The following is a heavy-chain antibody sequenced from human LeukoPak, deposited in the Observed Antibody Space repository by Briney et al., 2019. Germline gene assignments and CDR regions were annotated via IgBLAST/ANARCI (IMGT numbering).Heavy chain of an antibody. CDR1: GFTFSSYA. V-gene: IGHV3-23*01. CDR2: INGSGGST. J-gene: IGHJ6*02. CDR3: AKDLYSSSWYTYVDDYYYYYGMDV. Sequence: GGSLRLSCAASGFTFSSYAMSWVRQAPGKGLEWVSAINGSGGSTYYADSVKGRFNISRDNSKNTLYLQMNSLRAEDTAVYYCAKDLYSSSWYTYVDDYYYYYGMDVWGQGTTVTVSS. D-gene: IGHD6-13*01.